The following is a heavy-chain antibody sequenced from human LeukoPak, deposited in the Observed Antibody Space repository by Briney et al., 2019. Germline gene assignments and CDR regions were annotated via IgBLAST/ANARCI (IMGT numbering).Heavy chain of an antibody. J-gene: IGHJ6*03. CDR2: IYYSGST. D-gene: IGHD3-10*01. CDR3: ARVSMVRGAPPYYYYYMDV. V-gene: IGHV4-39*07. CDR1: GGSISSSSYY. Sequence: PSETLSLTCTVSGGSISSSSYYWGWIRQPPGKGLEWIGSIYYSGSTYYNPSLKSRVTISVDTSKNQFSLKLSSVTAADTAVYYCARVSMVRGAPPYYYYYMDVWGKGTTVTVSS.